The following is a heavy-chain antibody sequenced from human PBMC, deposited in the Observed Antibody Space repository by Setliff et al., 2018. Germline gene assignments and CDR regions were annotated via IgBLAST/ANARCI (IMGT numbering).Heavy chain of an antibody. D-gene: IGHD3-22*01. CDR2: INQDGSGK. J-gene: IGHJ5*02. CDR1: GFIFSSYW. V-gene: IGHV3-7*03. Sequence: GGSLRLSCAASGFIFSSYWMNWVRQAPGKGLEWVATINQDGSGKYYVDSVRGRFTISRDNAKNSLYLQMNSPRAEDTAVYYCARGTRGYDSSGYYWFDPWGQGTLVTVSS. CDR3: ARGTRGYDSSGYYWFDP.